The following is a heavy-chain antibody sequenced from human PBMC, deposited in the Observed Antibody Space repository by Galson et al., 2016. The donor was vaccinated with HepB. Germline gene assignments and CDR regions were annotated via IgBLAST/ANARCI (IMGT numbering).Heavy chain of an antibody. CDR3: AKGLPSRRGSGFDY. CDR1: GFTFSSYA. J-gene: IGHJ4*02. D-gene: IGHD3-16*01. V-gene: IGHV3-23*01. Sequence: SLRLSCAASGFTFSSYAMTWVRQAPGKGLEWVSTLTDSGGSSYYADSVKGRFTISRDNSKNTLYLQMNSLRAEDTAIFSCAKGLPSRRGSGFDYWGQGILVTVSS. CDR2: LTDSGGSS.